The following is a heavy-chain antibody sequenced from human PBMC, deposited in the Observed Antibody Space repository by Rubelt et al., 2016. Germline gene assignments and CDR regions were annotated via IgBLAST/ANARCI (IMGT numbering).Heavy chain of an antibody. D-gene: IGHD4-17*01. CDR2: ISAYNGNT. CDR3: ARALGTVTTRAEYCYGMDV. Sequence: VRQAPGQGLEWMGWISAYNGNTNYAQKLQGRVTMTTDTSTSTVYMELSSLRSEDTAVYYCARALGTVTTRAEYCYGMDVWGQGTTVTVSS. J-gene: IGHJ6*02. V-gene: IGHV1-18*01.